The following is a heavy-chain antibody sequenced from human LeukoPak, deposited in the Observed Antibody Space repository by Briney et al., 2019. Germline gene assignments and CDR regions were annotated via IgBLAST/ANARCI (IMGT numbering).Heavy chain of an antibody. V-gene: IGHV1-18*01. CDR1: GYTFTSYG. CDR2: ISPHKGNT. CDR3: ARGDADVLTGQNWFDP. Sequence: ASVKVSCKASGYTFTSYGISWVRQAPGQGLEWMGWISPHKGNTKYAQNVQGRVTLTADTSTSTAYLELRSLRSDDTAMYYCARGDADVLTGQNWFDPWGQGTLVTVSS. J-gene: IGHJ5*02. D-gene: IGHD3-9*01.